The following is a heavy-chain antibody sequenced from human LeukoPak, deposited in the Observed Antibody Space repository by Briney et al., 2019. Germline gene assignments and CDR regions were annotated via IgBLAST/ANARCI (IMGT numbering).Heavy chain of an antibody. CDR2: IFYSGGT. J-gene: IGHJ4*02. CDR1: GGSFRSASGSDYY. D-gene: IGHD2-15*01. V-gene: IGHV4-39*01. Sequence: SETLSLTCTVSGGSFRSASGSDYYWGWVRQPPGKGLEWIGNIFYSGGTYCNPSLQSRVAISADTSKNQFYLKLSSVTAADTAVYYCARRAYIGFDWWGQGTLVTVAS. CDR3: ARRAYIGFDW.